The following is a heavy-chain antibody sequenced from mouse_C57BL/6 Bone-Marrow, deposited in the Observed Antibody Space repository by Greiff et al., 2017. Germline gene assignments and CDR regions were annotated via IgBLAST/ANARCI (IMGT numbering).Heavy chain of an antibody. Sequence: EVQGVESGEGLVKPGGSLKLSCAASGFTFSSYAMSWVRQTPEKRLEWVAYISSGGDYIYYADTVKGRFTLSRDNARNTLYLQMSRLKSEDTAMYYCTRDPVTTVVATGAMDYWGQGTSVTVSS. CDR1: GFTFSSYA. J-gene: IGHJ4*01. D-gene: IGHD1-1*01. CDR3: TRDPVTTVVATGAMDY. CDR2: ISSGGDYI. V-gene: IGHV5-9-1*02.